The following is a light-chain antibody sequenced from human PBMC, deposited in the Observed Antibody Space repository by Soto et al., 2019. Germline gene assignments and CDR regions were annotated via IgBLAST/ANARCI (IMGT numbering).Light chain of an antibody. Sequence: VVTQSPLSLPVTLGQAASISCRSSQSLVYSDGKTYLNWFQQRPGQSPRRLIYQVSNRDSGLPDRVSGSGSGTYFTLQISRVEAEDVGVYYCVQGTRWPWTFGQGTKVEIK. J-gene: IGKJ1*01. CDR1: QSLVYSDGKTY. V-gene: IGKV2-30*01. CDR2: QVS. CDR3: VQGTRWPWT.